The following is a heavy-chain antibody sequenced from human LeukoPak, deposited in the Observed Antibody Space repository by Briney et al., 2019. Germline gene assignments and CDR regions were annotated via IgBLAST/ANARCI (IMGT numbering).Heavy chain of an antibody. J-gene: IGHJ3*02. D-gene: IGHD6-19*01. CDR1: GDSISSYY. V-gene: IGHV4-59*01. CDR2: LSYSGST. CDR3: ARDWAVTGTVAFDI. Sequence: SETLSLTCTVSGDSISSYYWSWIRQSPGKGLEWIGYLSYSGSTNYNPSLKSRVTISVDTSKNQFSLQLSSVTAADTAVYYCARDWAVTGTVAFDIWGQGTMVTVSS.